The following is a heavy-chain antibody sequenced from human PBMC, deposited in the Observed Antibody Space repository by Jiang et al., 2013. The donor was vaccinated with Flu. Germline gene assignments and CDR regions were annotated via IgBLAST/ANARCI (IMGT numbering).Heavy chain of an antibody. CDR3: AREGGLSGYWYFDL. V-gene: IGHV1-46*01. J-gene: IGHJ2*01. Sequence: GAEVKKPGASVMLSCKASGYTFTDYYMHWVRQAPGQGLEWMGIINPAGGSPIYAQKFQGRVTVTRDTSTNTVYMELSSLRIEDTAVYYCAREGGLSGYWYFDLWGRGTLVTVSS. CDR1: GYTFTDYY. CDR2: INPAGGSP. D-gene: IGHD3-10*01.